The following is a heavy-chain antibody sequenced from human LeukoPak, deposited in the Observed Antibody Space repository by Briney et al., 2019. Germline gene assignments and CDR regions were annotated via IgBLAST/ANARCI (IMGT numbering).Heavy chain of an antibody. CDR2: IWYDGSNI. Sequence: SGGSLRLSCAASGISFSSHGMHWARRAPGKGLEWVAVIWYDGSNIYYADSVKGRFTISRDNSKNTLYLQMNSLRAEDTALYYCARARNDYDSNGFTFLDYWGQGTLVTVS. CDR1: GISFSSHG. CDR3: ARARNDYDSNGFTFLDY. D-gene: IGHD3-22*01. J-gene: IGHJ4*02. V-gene: IGHV3-33*01.